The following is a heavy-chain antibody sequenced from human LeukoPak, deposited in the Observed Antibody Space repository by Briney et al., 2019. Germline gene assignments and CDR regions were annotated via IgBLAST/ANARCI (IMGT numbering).Heavy chain of an antibody. CDR1: RFTFSSSA. J-gene: IGHJ4*02. Sequence: GGSLRLSCAASRFTFSSSAMSWVRQAPGKGLELVSAISNNGGYTYYADSVQGRFTISRDNSKSTLCLQMNSLRAEDTAVYYCAKQLGYCSDGSCYFPYWGQGTLVTVSS. CDR2: ISNNGGYT. CDR3: AKQLGYCSDGSCYFPY. V-gene: IGHV3-23*01. D-gene: IGHD2-15*01.